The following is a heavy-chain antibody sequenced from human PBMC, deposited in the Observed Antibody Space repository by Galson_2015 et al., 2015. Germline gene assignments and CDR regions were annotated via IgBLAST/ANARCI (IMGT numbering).Heavy chain of an antibody. CDR3: ARAPIPYGDPAYYFDY. CDR1: GFTFSSYW. CDR2: IKQDGREK. J-gene: IGHJ4*02. D-gene: IGHD4-17*01. V-gene: IGHV3-7*03. Sequence: SLRLSCAASGFTFSSYWMRRVRQAPGKGLEWVANIKQDGREKYYVDSVKGRFTISRDNANNSLYLQMNSLRAEDTAVYYCARAPIPYGDPAYYFDYWGQGTLVTVSS.